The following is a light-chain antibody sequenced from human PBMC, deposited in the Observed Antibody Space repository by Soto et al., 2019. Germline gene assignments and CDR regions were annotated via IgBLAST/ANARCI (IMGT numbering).Light chain of an antibody. Sequence: EIVLTQSPATLSLSPGERATLSCRASQSVRSYLAWYQQKPGQAPRLLIYDASNRATGIPARFSGSGSGTDFTLTISSLDPENFAVYYCQQRSNWPPVTFGPGTKVDIK. CDR1: QSVRSY. CDR3: QQRSNWPPVT. V-gene: IGKV3-11*01. J-gene: IGKJ3*01. CDR2: DAS.